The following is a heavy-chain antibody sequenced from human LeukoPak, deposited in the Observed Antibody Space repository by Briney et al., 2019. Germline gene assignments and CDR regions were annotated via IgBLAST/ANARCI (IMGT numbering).Heavy chain of an antibody. V-gene: IGHV4-61*02. CDR2: IYTTGST. Sequence: PSQTLSLTCTVAGRSLSSGSYDWSWLRQTAGKGLEWIARIYTTGSTNCSPSLKSRGTLSVDTSKTQCSPKLESGTPADTAVYFCARGSSGLVIFAVIIPPAGFDPWGQGTLVTVSS. CDR1: GRSLSSGSYD. CDR3: ARGSSGLVIFAVIIPPAGFDP. J-gene: IGHJ5*02. D-gene: IGHD3-3*01.